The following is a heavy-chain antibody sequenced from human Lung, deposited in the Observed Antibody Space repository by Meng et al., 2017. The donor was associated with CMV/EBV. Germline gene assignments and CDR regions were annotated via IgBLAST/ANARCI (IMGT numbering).Heavy chain of an antibody. D-gene: IGHD3-16*01. Sequence: KASGYTFTDDAISWVRLAPGQGLEWMGWISAYNGHTNYPQHLQGRVTMTTETSTSTAYMELTSLTSDDTAVYYCARDSPYSYYYDTDFWGQETLVTVSS. J-gene: IGHJ4*02. V-gene: IGHV1-18*01. CDR3: ARDSPYSYYYDTDF. CDR1: GYTFTDDA. CDR2: ISAYNGHT.